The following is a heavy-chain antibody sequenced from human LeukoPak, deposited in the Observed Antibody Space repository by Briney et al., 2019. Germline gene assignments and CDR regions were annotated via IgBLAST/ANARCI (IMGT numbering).Heavy chain of an antibody. J-gene: IGHJ4*02. CDR2: IKQDGSEK. Sequence: GGSLRLSCAASGFTFSSYAMHWVCQAPGKGLEWVANIKQDGSEKYYVDSVKGRFTISRDNAKNSLYLQMNSLRAEDTAVYYCARFAPGYGYWGQGTLVTVSS. CDR3: ARFAPGYGY. CDR1: GFTFSSYA. V-gene: IGHV3-7*01. D-gene: IGHD1-1*01.